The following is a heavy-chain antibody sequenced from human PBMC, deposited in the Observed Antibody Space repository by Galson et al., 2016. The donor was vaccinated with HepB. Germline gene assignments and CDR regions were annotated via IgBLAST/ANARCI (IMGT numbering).Heavy chain of an antibody. D-gene: IGHD5-24*01. Sequence: SLRLSCAASGFTFTNYAMSWVRQAPGKGLDWVSIVSGTGETSFYAGSVKGRFTISRDNSKNTVSLHMNSLRAEDTAVYYCARGGVDGYNQLFDSWGQGTLVTVSS. CDR2: VSGTGETS. V-gene: IGHV3-23*01. CDR1: GFTFTNYA. J-gene: IGHJ4*02. CDR3: ARGGVDGYNQLFDS.